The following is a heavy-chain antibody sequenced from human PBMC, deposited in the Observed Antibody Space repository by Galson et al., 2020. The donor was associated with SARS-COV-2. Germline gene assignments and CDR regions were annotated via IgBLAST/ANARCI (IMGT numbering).Heavy chain of an antibody. J-gene: IGHJ4*02. CDR1: GFTFSSSG. V-gene: IGHV3-30*18. CDR3: AQAPTHYDLPKY. CDR2: ISYDGSNK. D-gene: IGHD3-3*01. Sequence: TGGSLRLSCAASGFTFSSSGIHWVRQAPGKGLEWVAVISYDGSNKYYADSVKGRFTISRDNSKNTLYLQMNSLRAEDTAVYYCAQAPTHYDLPKYWGQGTLVTVSS.